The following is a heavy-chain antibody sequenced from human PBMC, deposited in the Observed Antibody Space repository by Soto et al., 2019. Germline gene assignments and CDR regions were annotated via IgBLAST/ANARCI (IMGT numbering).Heavy chain of an antibody. D-gene: IGHD6-6*01. CDR2: INHSGST. CDR1: GGSFSGYY. Sequence: SETLSLTCAVYGGSFSGYYWSWIRQPPGKGLEWIGEINHSGSTNYNPSLKSRVTISVDTSKNQFSLKLSSVTAADTAVYYCARGGGIAARPGYYMDVWGKGTTVTVSS. CDR3: ARGGGIAARPGYYMDV. V-gene: IGHV4-34*01. J-gene: IGHJ6*03.